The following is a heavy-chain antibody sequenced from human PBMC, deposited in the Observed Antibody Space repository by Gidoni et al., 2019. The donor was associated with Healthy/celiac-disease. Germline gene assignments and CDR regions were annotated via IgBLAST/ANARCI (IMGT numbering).Heavy chain of an antibody. CDR3: AKDLSRGDPLFPATYYFDY. D-gene: IGHD3-22*01. CDR1: GFTFSSHA. CDR2: ISGSGGST. V-gene: IGHV3-23*01. Sequence: EVQLLESGGGLVQPGGSLRLSCAASGFTFSSHAMSWVRQAPGKGLEWVSAISGSGGSTYYADSVKGRFTISRDNSKNTLYLQMNSLRAEDTAVYYCAKDLSRGDPLFPATYYFDYWGQGTLVTVSS. J-gene: IGHJ4*02.